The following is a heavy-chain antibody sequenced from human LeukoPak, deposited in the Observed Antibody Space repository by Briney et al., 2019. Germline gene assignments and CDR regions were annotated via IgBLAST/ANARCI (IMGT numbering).Heavy chain of an antibody. CDR2: TYYSGST. CDR1: GGSVSSGSYY. D-gene: IGHD3-22*01. Sequence: SETLSLTCTVSGGSVSSGSYYWSWIRQPPGKGLEWIGYTYYSGSTNYNPSLKSRVTISVDTSKNQFSLKLSSVTAADTAVYYCARDAYYDSSGYYYWGQGTLVTVSS. V-gene: IGHV4-61*01. CDR3: ARDAYYDSSGYYY. J-gene: IGHJ4*02.